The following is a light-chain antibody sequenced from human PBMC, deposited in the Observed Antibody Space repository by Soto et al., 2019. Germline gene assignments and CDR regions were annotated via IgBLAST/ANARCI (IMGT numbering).Light chain of an antibody. J-gene: IGKJ2*01. CDR3: QQSYISPYT. Sequence: DIQMTQSPSSLSVSVGDRVTITCRSSESISNSLNWYQQKPGKAPNLLIYAASDLQSGVPSRFSGSGSGTDFTLTFTSLHTEEFATDFCQQSYISPYTFGQGTTLDI. CDR1: ESISNS. V-gene: IGKV1-39*01. CDR2: AAS.